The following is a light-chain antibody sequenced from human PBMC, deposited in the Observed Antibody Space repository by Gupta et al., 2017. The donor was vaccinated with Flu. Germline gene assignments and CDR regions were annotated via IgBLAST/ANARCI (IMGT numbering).Light chain of an antibody. V-gene: IGKV1-39*02. CDR2: DAS. Sequence: IHRTQSPSSLSASVGDRVTITCRASQSIGNYLNWYQQQPANVPQLLIYDASSWQSGGPSRFSGSSCGINFSLTISIRQQEDFAAFYCQYNDNNSLGTFGQGTKVEIK. J-gene: IGKJ2*02. CDR1: QSIGNY. CDR3: QYNDNNSLGT.